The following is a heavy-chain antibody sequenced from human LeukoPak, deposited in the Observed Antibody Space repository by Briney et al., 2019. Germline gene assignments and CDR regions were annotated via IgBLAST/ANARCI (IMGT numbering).Heavy chain of an antibody. Sequence: SETLSLTCTVSGGSISSSSYYWAWIRQPPGKGLEWIGSIYYSGSTYYNPSLKSRVTISVDRSKNQFSLKLSSVTAADTAVYYCASVIAAAGAFDYWGQGTLVTVSS. CDR1: GGSISSSSYY. D-gene: IGHD6-13*01. CDR3: ASVIAAAGAFDY. V-gene: IGHV4-39*07. J-gene: IGHJ4*02. CDR2: IYYSGST.